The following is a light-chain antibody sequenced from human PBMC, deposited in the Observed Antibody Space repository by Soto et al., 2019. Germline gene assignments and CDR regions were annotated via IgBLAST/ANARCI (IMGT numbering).Light chain of an antibody. V-gene: IGLV1-47*01. CDR3: AAWDDSRGGVV. CDR2: RNN. Sequence: QSVLTQPPSASGTPGQRVTISCSGSSSNIGSNYVYWYQQLPGTAPKLLIYRNNQWPSGVPDRFSGSNSGPSASLAISGLGSEDEADYYCAAWDDSRGGVVFGGGTKLTVL. J-gene: IGLJ2*01. CDR1: SSNIGSNY.